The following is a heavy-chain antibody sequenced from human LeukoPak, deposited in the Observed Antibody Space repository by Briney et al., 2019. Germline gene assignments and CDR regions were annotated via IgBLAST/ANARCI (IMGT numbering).Heavy chain of an antibody. D-gene: IGHD6-13*01. Sequence: GGSLRLSCATSGFTFSSYAMHWVRQAPGKGLEYVPAISSNGGSTYYANSVKGRFTISRDNSKNTLYLQMGSLRAEDMAVYYCARGSIAAAGPHYYYYGMDVWGQGTTVTVSS. CDR3: ARGSIAAAGPHYYYYGMDV. V-gene: IGHV3-64*01. J-gene: IGHJ6*02. CDR2: ISSNGGST. CDR1: GFTFSSYA.